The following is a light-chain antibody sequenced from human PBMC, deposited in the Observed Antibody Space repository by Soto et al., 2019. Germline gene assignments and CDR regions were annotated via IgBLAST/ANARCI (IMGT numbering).Light chain of an antibody. J-gene: IGLJ1*01. CDR1: SSNIGAGYD. V-gene: IGLV1-40*01. CDR3: HSYYSSLSSYV. CDR2: GNS. Sequence: QSVLTQPPSVSGAPGQRVTIFCTGSSSNIGAGYDVHWYQQLPGTAPKLLIYGNSNRPSGVPDRFSGSKSGTSASLAITGLQAEDEADYYCHSYYSSLSSYVFGTGTKLTVL.